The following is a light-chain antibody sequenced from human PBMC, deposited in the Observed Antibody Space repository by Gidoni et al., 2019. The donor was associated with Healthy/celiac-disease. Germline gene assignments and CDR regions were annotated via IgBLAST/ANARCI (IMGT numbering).Light chain of an antibody. CDR2: DAS. V-gene: IGKV1-5*01. J-gene: IGKJ2*01. Sequence: IQITQSPPTLSASVGDRVTITCRASQSISSWLAWYQHKPGKAPKLLIYDASSLESGVPSRFSGSGSGTEFTLTISSLQPDDFATYYCQQYNSSPYTFGQXTKLEIK. CDR3: QQYNSSPYT. CDR1: QSISSW.